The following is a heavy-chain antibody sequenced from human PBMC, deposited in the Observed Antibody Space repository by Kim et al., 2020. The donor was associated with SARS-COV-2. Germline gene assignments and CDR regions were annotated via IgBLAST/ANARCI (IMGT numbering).Heavy chain of an antibody. CDR3: ASVDTAMETYGMDV. D-gene: IGHD5-18*01. CDR1: GGTFSSYA. V-gene: IGHV1-69*13. Sequence: SVKVSCKASGGTFSSYAISWVRQAPGQGLEWMGGIIPIFGTANYAQKFQGRVTITADESTSTAYMELSSLRSEDTAVYYCASVDTAMETYGMDVWGQGTTVTVSS. CDR2: IIPIFGTA. J-gene: IGHJ6*02.